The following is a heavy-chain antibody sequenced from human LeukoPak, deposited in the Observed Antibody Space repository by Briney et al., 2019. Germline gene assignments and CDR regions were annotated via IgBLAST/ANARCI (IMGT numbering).Heavy chain of an antibody. CDR2: IYHSGST. D-gene: IGHD3-16*02. CDR1: GGSISSSNR. V-gene: IGHV4-4*02. CDR3: ARGVITFGGVIVTSYYFDY. Sequence: SGTLSLTCAVSGGSISSSNRWSWVRQPPGKGLEWIGEIYHSGSTNYNPSLKSRVTISVDKSKNQFSLKLSSVTAADTAVYYCARGVITFGGVIVTSYYFDYWGQGTLVTVSS. J-gene: IGHJ4*02.